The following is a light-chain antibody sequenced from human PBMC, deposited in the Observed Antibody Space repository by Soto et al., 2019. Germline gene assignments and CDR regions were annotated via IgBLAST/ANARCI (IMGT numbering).Light chain of an antibody. CDR2: WAS. Sequence: DIVMTQSPDSLAVCLGERAAINCKSSQSVLKSSNNKDYLTWYQQKPGQPPKLLIYWASTRESGVRDRFSGSGSGADFTLTIRSLQAEDVAIYYCQQYYSSPLNFGGGTQVQIK. J-gene: IGKJ4*01. CDR3: QQYYSSPLN. CDR1: QSVLKSSNNKDY. V-gene: IGKV4-1*01.